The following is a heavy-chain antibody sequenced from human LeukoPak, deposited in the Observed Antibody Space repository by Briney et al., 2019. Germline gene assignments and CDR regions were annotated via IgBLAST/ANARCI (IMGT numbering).Heavy chain of an antibody. D-gene: IGHD4-17*01. CDR2: INPNRGDT. V-gene: IGHV1-2*02. Sequence: ASVKVSCKASGYTFTNYYMHWVRQAPGHGLEWMGWINPNRGDTNYAQKSQGRVTMTRDTSISTAFMELTRLTSDDTAVYYCTRDLLGFATTPLSDWGQGTLVTVSS. J-gene: IGHJ4*02. CDR3: TRDLLGFATTPLSD. CDR1: GYTFTNYY.